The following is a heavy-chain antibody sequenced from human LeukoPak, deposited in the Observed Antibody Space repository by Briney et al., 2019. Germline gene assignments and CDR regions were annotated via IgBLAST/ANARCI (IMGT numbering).Heavy chain of an antibody. CDR2: FDPEDGET. Sequence: ASVKVSCKVSGYTLTELSMHWVRQAPGKGLEWMGGFDPEDGETIYAQKFQGRVTMTEDTSTDTAYIELSSLRADDTALYYCAKDKSYGSGNYQFDLWGQGTLVTVSS. CDR1: GYTLTELS. V-gene: IGHV1-24*01. CDR3: AKDKSYGSGNYQFDL. D-gene: IGHD3-10*01. J-gene: IGHJ4*02.